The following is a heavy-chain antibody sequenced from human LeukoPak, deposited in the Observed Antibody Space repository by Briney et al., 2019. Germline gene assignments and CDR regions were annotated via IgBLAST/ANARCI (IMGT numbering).Heavy chain of an antibody. CDR3: ASLYSSGWYNSDY. Sequence: GGSLRLSCAASGFTFSLYWMTWVRQSPGKGLEWVADINPDGTQKYSVDSLKGRFTISRDNAKNSLYLQMNSLRAEDTAVYYCASLYSSGWYNSDYWGQGTLVTVSS. J-gene: IGHJ4*02. CDR1: GFTFSLYW. D-gene: IGHD6-19*01. V-gene: IGHV3-7*01. CDR2: INPDGTQK.